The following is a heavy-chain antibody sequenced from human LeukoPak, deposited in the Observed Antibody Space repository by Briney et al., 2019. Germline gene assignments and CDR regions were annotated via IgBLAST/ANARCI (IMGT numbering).Heavy chain of an antibody. CDR1: GFTVSSNY. Sequence: KSGGSLRLSCSASGFTVSSNYMSWVRQAPGKGLECLSSISSSSSYIYYADSVKGRFTISRDNAKSSLYLQMNSLRAEDTAVYYCARDQSGIAAGALSDWGQGTLVTVSS. D-gene: IGHD6-13*01. CDR2: ISSSSSYI. V-gene: IGHV3-21*01. J-gene: IGHJ4*02. CDR3: ARDQSGIAAGALSD.